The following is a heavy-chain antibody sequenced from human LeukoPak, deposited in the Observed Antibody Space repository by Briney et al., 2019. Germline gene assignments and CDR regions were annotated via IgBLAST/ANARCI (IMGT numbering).Heavy chain of an antibody. CDR2: IYHSGGT. D-gene: IGHD6-13*01. V-gene: IGHV4-30-4*01. J-gene: IGHJ5*02. CDR3: ARRAAAVAIAWYSWFDP. CDR1: GGSISSGYYY. Sequence: SETLSLTCTVSGGSISSGYYYWGWPRHPPGMDREGSRYIYHSGGTYYNPSLKSRVTISVDTSKNQFSLKLSSVTAADTAVYYCARRAAAVAIAWYSWFDPWGQGSLVTVSS.